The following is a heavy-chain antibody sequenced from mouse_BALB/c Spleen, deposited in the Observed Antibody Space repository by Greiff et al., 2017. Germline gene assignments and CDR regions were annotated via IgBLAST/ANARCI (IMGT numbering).Heavy chain of an antibody. V-gene: IGHV3-8*02. CDR1: GVSITSGY. J-gene: IGHJ4*01. CDR3: ARYLIYYDYHYAMDY. CDR2: ISYSGST. Sequence: EVQLVESGPSLVKPSQTLSLTCSVTGVSITSGYWNWVRKVPGNKLEYMGYISYSGSTYYNPSLKSRISITRDTSKNQYYLQLNSVTTEDTATYYCARYLIYYDYHYAMDYWGQGTSVTVSS. D-gene: IGHD2-4*01.